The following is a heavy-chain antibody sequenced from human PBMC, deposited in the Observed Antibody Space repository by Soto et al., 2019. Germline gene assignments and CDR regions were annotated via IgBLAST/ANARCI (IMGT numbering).Heavy chain of an antibody. D-gene: IGHD4-17*01. J-gene: IGHJ6*02. Sequence: EVQLVESGGGLVQPGGSLKLSCAASGFTFSGSAMHWVRQASGKGLEWVGRIRSKANSYATAYAASVKGRFTISRDDSKRTEYLQMNSLKPEDTGVYYCTRQDGDYYYYYCGMDVWVQGSTVTVSS. CDR1: GFTFSGSA. CDR2: IRSKANSYAT. CDR3: TRQDGDYYYYYCGMDV. V-gene: IGHV3-73*02.